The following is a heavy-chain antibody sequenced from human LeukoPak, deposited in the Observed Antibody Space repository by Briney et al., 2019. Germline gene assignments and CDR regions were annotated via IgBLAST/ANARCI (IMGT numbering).Heavy chain of an antibody. CDR3: ASTYCSSTSCYEYFQH. V-gene: IGHV1-69*01. CDR1: GGTFSSYA. CDR2: VIPIFGTA. D-gene: IGHD2-2*01. J-gene: IGHJ1*01. Sequence: GSSVKVSCKASGGTFSSYAISWVRQAPGQGLEWMGGVIPIFGTANYAQKFQGRVTITADESTSTAYMELSSLRSEGTAVYYCASTYCSSTSCYEYFQHWGQGTLVTVSS.